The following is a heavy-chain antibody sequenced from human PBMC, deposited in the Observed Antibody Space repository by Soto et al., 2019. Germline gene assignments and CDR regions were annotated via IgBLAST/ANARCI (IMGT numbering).Heavy chain of an antibody. V-gene: IGHV3-33*07. J-gene: IGHJ3*01. Sequence: GGSLRLSCAASGFSFRSCGMYWVRQAPRQVLACVAGRWCDGISKFYADSATGRSTLSRDNSQNPVSLQRSGLRADDTAVYYCARDLGRNWKIPKDAFNVWGEGRMVT. D-gene: IGHD1-1*01. CDR3: ARDLGRNWKIPKDAFNV. CDR2: RWCDGISK. CDR1: GFSFRSCG.